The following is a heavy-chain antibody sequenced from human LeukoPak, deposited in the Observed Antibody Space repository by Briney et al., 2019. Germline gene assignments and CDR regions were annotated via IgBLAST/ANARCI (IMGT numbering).Heavy chain of an antibody. J-gene: IGHJ4*02. V-gene: IGHV1-46*01. CDR2: INPSGGST. CDR3: ARGKGLFDH. Sequence: GASVKVSCKASGYTFAIYYIHWVRQAPGQGLEWMGIINPSGGSTSYTQKFQGRLTMNRDTSTSTVYMELSSLRSEDTAVYYCARGKGLFDHWGQGTLVTVSS. CDR1: GYTFAIYY.